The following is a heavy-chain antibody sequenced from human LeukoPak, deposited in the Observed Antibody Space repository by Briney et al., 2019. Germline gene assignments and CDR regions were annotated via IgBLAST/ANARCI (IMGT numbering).Heavy chain of an antibody. J-gene: IGHJ6*02. V-gene: IGHV1-18*01. CDR3: ARSGYCSSSSCYDNYYYYYGMDV. D-gene: IGHD2-2*01. CDR1: GYTFTSYG. CDR2: NTVYNGNT. Sequence: ASVKISSKASGYTFTSYGINWVRQAPGQGLERMGWNTVYNGNTNYTQKLQGRVTMTTDTSTSTAYMELRSLRSDDTAVYYCARSGYCSSSSCYDNYYYYYGMDVWGQGTTVTVSS.